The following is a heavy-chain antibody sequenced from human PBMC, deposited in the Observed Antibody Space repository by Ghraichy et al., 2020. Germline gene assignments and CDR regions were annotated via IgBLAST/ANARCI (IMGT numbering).Heavy chain of an antibody. CDR3: AKVIARIAAADYYYYGMDV. CDR1: GFTFSSYA. V-gene: IGHV3-23*01. Sequence: GGSLRLSCAASGFTFSSYAMSWVRQAPGKGLEWVSAISGSGGSTYYADSVKGRFTISRDNSKNTLYLQMNSLRAEDTAVYYCAKVIARIAAADYYYYGMDVWGQGTTVTVSS. CDR2: ISGSGGST. J-gene: IGHJ6*02. D-gene: IGHD6-13*01.